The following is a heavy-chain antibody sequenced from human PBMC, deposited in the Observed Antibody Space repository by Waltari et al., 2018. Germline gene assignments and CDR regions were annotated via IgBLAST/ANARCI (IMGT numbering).Heavy chain of an antibody. V-gene: IGHV1-69*04. Sequence: QVQLVQSGAEVKNPGSPVKVSCTAYGGTFSRYALRWDRQSTGQGLEWMGGIIAILGIANYAQKFQGRVTITADESTSTADMELSSLRSEDTAVYYCARVYGGYDWDYWGQGTLVTVSS. CDR3: ARVYGGYDWDY. CDR2: IIAILGIA. J-gene: IGHJ4*02. D-gene: IGHD5-12*01. CDR1: GGTFSRYA.